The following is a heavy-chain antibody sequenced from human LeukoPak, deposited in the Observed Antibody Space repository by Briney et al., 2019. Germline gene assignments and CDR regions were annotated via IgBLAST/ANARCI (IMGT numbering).Heavy chain of an antibody. J-gene: IGHJ4*02. CDR2: IRYDGSNK. CDR3: AKPGGYYDSSGYFDY. D-gene: IGHD3-22*01. CDR1: GFTFSSYG. V-gene: IGHV3-30*02. Sequence: GGSLRLSCAASGFTFSSYGMHWVRQPPGKGLEWVAFIRYDGSNKYYADSVKGRFTISRDNSKNTLYLQMNSLRAEDTAVYYCAKPGGYYDSSGYFDYWGQGTLVTVSS.